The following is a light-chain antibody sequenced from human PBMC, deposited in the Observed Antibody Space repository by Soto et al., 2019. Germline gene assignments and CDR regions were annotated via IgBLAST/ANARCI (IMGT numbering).Light chain of an antibody. V-gene: IGLV2-14*01. CDR2: EVS. Sequence: QSVLTQPASVSGSPGLSITISCTGTDSDVGGYNDVSWYQQHPGKAPKVIIYEVSNRPSGVSTRFSGSTSGNTASLTISGLQAEGEADYYCSSYTTSSTPYVFGTGTKVTVL. J-gene: IGLJ1*01. CDR3: SSYTTSSTPYV. CDR1: DSDVGGYND.